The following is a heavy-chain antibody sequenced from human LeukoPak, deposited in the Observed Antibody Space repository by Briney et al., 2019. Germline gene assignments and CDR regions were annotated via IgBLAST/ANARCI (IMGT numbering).Heavy chain of an antibody. CDR1: GDSISSGDYY. CDR3: ARGPYSYDSSGAFDI. CDR2: ISSSGST. J-gene: IGHJ3*02. Sequence: PSQTLSLTCTVSGDSISSGDYYWSWIRQPTGKGLEWIGRISSSGSTNYNPSLKSRVTISVDTSKNQFSLKLSSVTAADTAVYFCARGPYSYDSSGAFDIWGQGTMVTVSS. V-gene: IGHV4-61*02. D-gene: IGHD3-22*01.